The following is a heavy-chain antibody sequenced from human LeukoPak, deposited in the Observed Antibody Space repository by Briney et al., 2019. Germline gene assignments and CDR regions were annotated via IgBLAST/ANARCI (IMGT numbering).Heavy chain of an antibody. Sequence: GGSLRLSCAASGFTFSSYAMSWVRQAPGKGLEWVSAISGSGGSAYYADSVKGRFTISRDNSKNTLYLQMNSLRAEDTAVYYCAKAISNSGYLDYWGQGTLVTVSS. J-gene: IGHJ4*02. CDR2: ISGSGGSA. D-gene: IGHD3-22*01. V-gene: IGHV3-23*01. CDR1: GFTFSSYA. CDR3: AKAISNSGYLDY.